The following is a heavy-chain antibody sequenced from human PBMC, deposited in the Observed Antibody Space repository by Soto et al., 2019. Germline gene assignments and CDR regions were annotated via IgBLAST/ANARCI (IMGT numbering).Heavy chain of an antibody. Sequence: WTWIRQPPGKGLEWIGSIYHTGSTYYSKSLRSRLTMSVDTSKSQFSLRLSSVTAADTAVYYCARATGTLRSRNCDSWGQGSLVTVSS. J-gene: IGHJ4*02. CDR3: ARATGTLRSRNCDS. V-gene: IGHV4-31*02. D-gene: IGHD1-1*01. CDR2: IYHTGST.